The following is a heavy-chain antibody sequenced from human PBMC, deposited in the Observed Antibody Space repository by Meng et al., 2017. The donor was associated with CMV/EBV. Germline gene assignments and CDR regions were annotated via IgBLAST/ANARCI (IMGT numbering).Heavy chain of an antibody. CDR3: ARDHSMIFGVVIMENGFDP. Sequence: ASVKVSCKASGYTFTSYGISWVRQAPGQGLEWMGWISAYNGNTNYAQKLQGRVTMTTDTSTSTAYMELRSLRSDDTAVYYCARDHSMIFGVVIMENGFDPWGQGTLVTVSS. CDR2: ISAYNGNT. D-gene: IGHD3/OR15-3a*01. J-gene: IGHJ5*02. CDR1: GYTFTSYG. V-gene: IGHV1-18*01.